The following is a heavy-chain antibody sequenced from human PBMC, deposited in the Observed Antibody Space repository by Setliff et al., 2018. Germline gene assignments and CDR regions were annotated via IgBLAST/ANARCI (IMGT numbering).Heavy chain of an antibody. CDR1: GYTFTTYG. J-gene: IGHJ6*02. Sequence: GASVKVSCKASGYTFTTYGISWVRQAPGQGLEWMGWISAYNGNTNYAQKLQGRVTMTTDTSTSTAYMELRSLRSDDTAVYYCGRSEGSSWLSSYYYYYGMDVWGQGTTVTVSS. CDR3: GRSEGSSWLSSYYYYYGMDV. CDR2: ISAYNGNT. V-gene: IGHV1-18*01. D-gene: IGHD6-13*01.